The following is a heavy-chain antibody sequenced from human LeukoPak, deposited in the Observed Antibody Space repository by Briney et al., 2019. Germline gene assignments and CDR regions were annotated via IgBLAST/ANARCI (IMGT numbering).Heavy chain of an antibody. CDR1: GYTFTSYG. D-gene: IGHD3-3*01. CDR2: ISAYNGNT. V-gene: IGHV1-18*01. CDR3: AREANYDFWSGYRLGY. J-gene: IGHJ4*02. Sequence: ASVKVPCKASGYTFTSYGISWVRQAPGQGLEWMGWISAYNGNTNYAQKLQGRVTMTTDTSTSTAYMELRSLRSDDTAVYYCAREANYDFWSGYRLGYWGQGTLVTVSS.